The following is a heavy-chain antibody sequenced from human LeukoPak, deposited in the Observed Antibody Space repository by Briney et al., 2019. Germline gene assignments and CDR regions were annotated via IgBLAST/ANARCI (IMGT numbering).Heavy chain of an antibody. CDR2: ISGSGGST. J-gene: IGHJ4*02. CDR1: GFTFSSYA. D-gene: IGHD3-22*01. V-gene: IGHV3-23*01. CDR3: AKDRYYDSSGYYYGEVFDY. Sequence: PGGSLRLSCAASGFTFSSYAMSWVRQAPGKGLEWVSAISGSGGSTYYADSVKGRFTISRDNSKNTLYLQMNSLRAEDTAVYYCAKDRYYDSSGYYYGEVFDYWGQGTLVTVSS.